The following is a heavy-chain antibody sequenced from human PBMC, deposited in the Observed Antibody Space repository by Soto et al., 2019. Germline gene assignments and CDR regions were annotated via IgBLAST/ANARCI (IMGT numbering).Heavy chain of an antibody. CDR1: GFTFSSYG. Sequence: PGGSLRLSCAASGFTFSSYGMHWVRQAPGKGLEWVAVIWYDGSNKYYADSVKGRFTISRDNSKNTLYLQMNSLRAEDTAVYYCVRAQLELGPNYYYGMDVWGQGTTVTLSS. V-gene: IGHV3-33*01. CDR3: VRAQLELGPNYYYGMDV. D-gene: IGHD1-1*01. CDR2: IWYDGSNK. J-gene: IGHJ6*02.